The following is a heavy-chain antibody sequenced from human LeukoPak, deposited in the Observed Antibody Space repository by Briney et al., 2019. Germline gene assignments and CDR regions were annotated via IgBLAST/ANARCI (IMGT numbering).Heavy chain of an antibody. J-gene: IGHJ3*02. CDR3: ARRLGYDAFDI. CDR1: GGSFSGYY. Sequence: SETLSLTCAVYGGSFSGYYWSWIRQPPGKGLEWIGSIYHSGSTYYNPSHKSRVTISVDTSKNQFSLKLSSVTAADTAVYYCARRLGYDAFDIWGQGTMVTVSS. D-gene: IGHD7-27*01. V-gene: IGHV4-34*01. CDR2: IYHSGST.